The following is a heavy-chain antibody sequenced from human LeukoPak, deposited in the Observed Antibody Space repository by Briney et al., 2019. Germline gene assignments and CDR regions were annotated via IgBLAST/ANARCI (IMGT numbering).Heavy chain of an antibody. V-gene: IGHV3-21*01. CDR3: ARGGNSNYYYYGMDV. Sequence: GGSLRLSCAAAGFTFSSYTMNWVRQAPGKGLEWASSISTTSTYIYYADAVKGRFTISRDNAKNSLYLQMNSLRAEDTAVYYCARGGNSNYYYYGMDVWGQGTTVTVSS. CDR2: ISTTSTYI. J-gene: IGHJ6*02. CDR1: GFTFSSYT. D-gene: IGHD4-23*01.